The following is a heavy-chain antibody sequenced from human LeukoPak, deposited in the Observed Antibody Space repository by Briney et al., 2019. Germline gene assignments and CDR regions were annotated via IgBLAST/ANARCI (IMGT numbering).Heavy chain of an antibody. D-gene: IGHD3-10*01. CDR3: ARRGGGYYGSGSYYNSRDYYYYMDV. Sequence: SETLSLTCAVYGGSFSGYYWSWIRQPPGKGLEWIGEINHSGSTNYNPSLKSRVTISVDTSKNQFSLKLSSVTAADTAVYYCARRGGGYYGSGSYYNSRDYYYYMDVWGKGTTVTISS. CDR1: GGSFSGYY. CDR2: INHSGST. V-gene: IGHV4-34*01. J-gene: IGHJ6*03.